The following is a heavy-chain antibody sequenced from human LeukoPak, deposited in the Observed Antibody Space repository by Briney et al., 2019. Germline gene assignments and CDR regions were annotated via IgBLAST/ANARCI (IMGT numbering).Heavy chain of an antibody. CDR3: ELDDY. CDR1: GGSFSGYY. V-gene: IGHV4-34*01. Sequence: SETLSLTCAVYGGSFSGYYWSWIRQPPGKGLEWTGEINHSGSTNYNPSLKSRVTISVDTSKNQFSLKLSSVTAADTAVYYCELDDYWGQGTLVTVSS. CDR2: INHSGST. D-gene: IGHD1-7*01. J-gene: IGHJ4*02.